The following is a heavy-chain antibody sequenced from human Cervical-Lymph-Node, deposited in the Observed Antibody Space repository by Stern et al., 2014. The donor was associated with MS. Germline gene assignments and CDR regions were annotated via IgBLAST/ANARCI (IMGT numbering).Heavy chain of an antibody. CDR1: GYGFSDYW. CDR2: LYPGDSDT. J-gene: IGHJ4*02. V-gene: IGHV5-51*01. D-gene: IGHD6-13*01. Sequence: EVQLVQSGAVVRKPGDSLRISCTGSGYGFSDYWIGWVRQMPGKGLEWIRILYPGDSDTTYSPSFEGQVPMSANKPVATAYLQWSSLKASDTAIYFCARQIEGIPGLWGQGTLVTVSS. CDR3: ARQIEGIPGL.